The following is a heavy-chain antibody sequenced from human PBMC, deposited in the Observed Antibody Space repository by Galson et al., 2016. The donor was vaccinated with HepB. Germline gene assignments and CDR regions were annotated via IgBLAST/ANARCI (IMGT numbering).Heavy chain of an antibody. Sequence: SLRLSCAASGFTFTEAWMSWVRQAPGKGLEWVGRVKSKTDGGTIDYAAPVKGRFTISRDDSKNTLYLQMNSLKIEDTAIYYCAHGGGSYWGWGQGTLVTVSS. D-gene: IGHD1-26*01. CDR3: AHGGGSYWG. CDR1: GFTFTEAW. CDR2: VKSKTDGGTI. V-gene: IGHV3-15*01. J-gene: IGHJ4*02.